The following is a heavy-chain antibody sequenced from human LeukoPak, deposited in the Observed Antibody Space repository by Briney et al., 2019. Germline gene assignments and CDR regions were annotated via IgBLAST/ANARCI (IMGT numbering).Heavy chain of an antibody. CDR2: ISGSGGST. J-gene: IGHJ4*02. D-gene: IGHD3-22*01. V-gene: IGHV3-23*01. Sequence: GSLLLSCAASGFTFSSYAMSWVRQAPGKGLEWVSAISGSGGSTYYADSVKGRFTISRDNSKNTLYLQMNSLRAEDTAVYYCAKRSDYYDSSGYFTYYFDYWGQGTLVTVSS. CDR3: AKRSDYYDSSGYFTYYFDY. CDR1: GFTFSSYA.